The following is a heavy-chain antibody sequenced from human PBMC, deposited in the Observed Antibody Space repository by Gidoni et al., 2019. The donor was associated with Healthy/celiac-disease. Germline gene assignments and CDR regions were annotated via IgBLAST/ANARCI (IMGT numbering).Heavy chain of an antibody. V-gene: IGHV3-53*01. J-gene: IGHJ5*02. CDR1: GFTVSSNY. CDR3: ARDATFEYNSSWGYTP. Sequence: EVQLVASVGGLYQSGGSLRHSCAASGFTVSSNYMSWFRQAPGKGLEWVSVIYSGGSTYYADSVEGRFTISRDNSKNRLYLQMNRLRAEDTAVYYCARDATFEYNSSWGYTPWGQGTLVTVSS. CDR2: IYSGGST. D-gene: IGHD6-6*01.